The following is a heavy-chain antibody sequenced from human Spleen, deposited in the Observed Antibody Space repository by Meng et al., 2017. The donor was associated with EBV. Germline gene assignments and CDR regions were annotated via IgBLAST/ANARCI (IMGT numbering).Heavy chain of an antibody. D-gene: IGHD3-10*01. J-gene: IGHJ4*02. V-gene: IGHV4-61*01. CDR1: GASVSGGTYH. CDR2: IYDGGTT. Sequence: QPQRHGAGPGLVKPSETLSLTCTVSGASVSGGTYHWSWIRQPPGKELEWIGYIYDGGTTIYNPSLKSRVIILVDASKNQFSLKMRSVTTADTAVYYCAKSRSSTPGVVDYWGQGTLVTVSS. CDR3: AKSRSSTPGVVDY.